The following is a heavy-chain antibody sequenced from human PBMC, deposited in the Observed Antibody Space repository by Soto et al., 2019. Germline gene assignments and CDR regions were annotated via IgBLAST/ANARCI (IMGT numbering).Heavy chain of an antibody. V-gene: IGHV3-48*02. CDR2: ISSSSSTI. Sequence: EVQLVESGGGLVQPGGSLRLSCAASGFTFSSYSMNWVRQAPGKGLEWVSYISSSSSTIYYADSVKGRFTISRDNAKNSLYLQLNSLRDEDTAVYYCARDRIDILTGYPFQGFDPWGQGTLVTVSS. CDR3: ARDRIDILTGYPFQGFDP. CDR1: GFTFSSYS. J-gene: IGHJ5*02. D-gene: IGHD3-9*01.